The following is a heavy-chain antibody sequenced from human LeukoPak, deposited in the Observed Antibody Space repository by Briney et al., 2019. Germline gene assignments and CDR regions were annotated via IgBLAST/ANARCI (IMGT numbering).Heavy chain of an antibody. CDR1: GFTFGDYA. CDR3: TRERVLLWFGELSDAFDI. D-gene: IGHD3-10*01. V-gene: IGHV3-49*03. J-gene: IGHJ3*02. CDR2: IRSKAYGGTT. Sequence: PGGSLRLPCTASGFTFGDYAMSWFRQAPGKGLEWVGFIRSKAYGGTTEYAASVKGRFTISRDDSKSIAYLQMNSLKTEDTAVYYCTRERVLLWFGELSDAFDIWGQGTMVTVSS.